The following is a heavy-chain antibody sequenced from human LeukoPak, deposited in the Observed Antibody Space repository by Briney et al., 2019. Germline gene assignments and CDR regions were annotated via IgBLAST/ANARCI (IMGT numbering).Heavy chain of an antibody. CDR1: GFTFSSNW. Sequence: GGSLRLSCAASGFTFSSNWMHWVRQAPGKGLVWVSAVSGSGGSTYYADSVKGRFTISRDNSKNTLYLQMNSLRAEDTAVYYCAKVPLYDSKVNWFDPWGQGTLVTVSS. V-gene: IGHV3-23*01. D-gene: IGHD3-22*01. CDR2: VSGSGGST. J-gene: IGHJ5*02. CDR3: AKVPLYDSKVNWFDP.